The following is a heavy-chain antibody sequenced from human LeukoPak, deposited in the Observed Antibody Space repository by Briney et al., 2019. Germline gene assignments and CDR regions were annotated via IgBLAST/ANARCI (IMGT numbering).Heavy chain of an antibody. Sequence: GGSLRLSCAASGFTFSSYAMSWVRQAPGKGLEWVSAISGSGGSTYYADSVKGRFTISRDNFQNTLYLQVNSLRAEDTAVYYCAKVIRGTIVVVSAFDYWGQGTLVTVSS. CDR2: ISGSGGST. CDR3: AKVIRGTIVVVSAFDY. CDR1: GFTFSSYA. D-gene: IGHD2-21*01. V-gene: IGHV3-23*01. J-gene: IGHJ4*02.